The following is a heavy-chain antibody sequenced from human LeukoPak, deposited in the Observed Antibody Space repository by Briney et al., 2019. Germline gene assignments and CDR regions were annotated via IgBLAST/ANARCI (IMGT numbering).Heavy chain of an antibody. J-gene: IGHJ6*03. CDR2: ISSSSSTI. CDR1: GFTVSSTY. V-gene: IGHV3-48*01. D-gene: IGHD3-3*01. Sequence: GGSLRLSCAASGFTVSSTYMSWVRQAPGKGLEWVSYISSSSSTIYYADSVKGRFTISRDNAKNSLYLQMNSLRAEDTAVYYCARGSYDFWSGDNYYYMDVWGKGTTVTVSS. CDR3: ARGSYDFWSGDNYYYMDV.